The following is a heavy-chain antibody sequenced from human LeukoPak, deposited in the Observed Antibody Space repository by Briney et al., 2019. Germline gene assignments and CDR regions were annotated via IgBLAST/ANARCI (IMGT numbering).Heavy chain of an antibody. CDR3: ASGHLRGVILINWFDP. CDR2: MNPNSGNT. CDR1: GYTFTSYD. V-gene: IGHV1-8*01. D-gene: IGHD3-10*01. J-gene: IGHJ5*02. Sequence: ASVKVSCKASGYTFTSYDINWVRQATGQGLEWMGWMNPNSGNTGYAQKFQGRVTMTRNTSISTAYMELSSLRSEDTAVYYCASGHLRGVILINWFDPWGQGTLVTVSS.